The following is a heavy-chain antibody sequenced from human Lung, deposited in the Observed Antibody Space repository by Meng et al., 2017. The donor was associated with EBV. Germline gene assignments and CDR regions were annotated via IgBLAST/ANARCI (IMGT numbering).Heavy chain of an antibody. D-gene: IGHD3-10*01. J-gene: IGHJ4*02. CDR2: FVNYRDT. V-gene: IGHV1-18*01. CDR3: VKGTPGRSYCDY. Sequence: QGQLVQSGAEVKKPGAPVRVSCKAAPYAFGTYGISWVRQAPGLGLEWMGWFVNYRDTYPAPKFQDRVTMTTDTHTNTVIMELRSLTSDDTAVYYCVKGTPGRSYCDYWGQGTLVTASS. CDR1: PYAFGTYG.